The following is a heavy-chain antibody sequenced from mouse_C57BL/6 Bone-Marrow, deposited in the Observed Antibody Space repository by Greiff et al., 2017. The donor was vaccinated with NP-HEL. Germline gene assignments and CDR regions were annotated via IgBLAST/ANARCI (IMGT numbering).Heavy chain of an antibody. J-gene: IGHJ1*03. D-gene: IGHD1-1*01. V-gene: IGHV1-47*01. CDR3: ARRYYYGSSYEYWYFDV. CDR2: FHPYNDDT. CDR1: GYTFTTYP. Sequence: QVQLKESGAELVKPGASVKMSCKASGYTFTTYPIEWMKQNHGKSLEWIGNFHPYNDDTKYNEKFKGKATLTVEKSSSTVYLELSRLTSDDSAVYYCARRYYYGSSYEYWYFDVWGTGTTVTVSS.